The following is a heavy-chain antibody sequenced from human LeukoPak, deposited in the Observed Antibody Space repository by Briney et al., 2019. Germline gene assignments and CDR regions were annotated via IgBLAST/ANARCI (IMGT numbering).Heavy chain of an antibody. V-gene: IGHV1-2*02. CDR3: ARVYIEYSSSSYDY. CDR1: GYTFTGYY. D-gene: IGHD6-6*01. CDR2: LNPNSGGT. Sequence: ASVKVSCKASGYTFTGYYMHWVRQAPGQWLEWMGWLNPNSGGTNYAQKFQSRVTMTRETSISTAYMERSRLRSDDTAVYYCARVYIEYSSSSYDYWGQGTLVTVSS. J-gene: IGHJ4*02.